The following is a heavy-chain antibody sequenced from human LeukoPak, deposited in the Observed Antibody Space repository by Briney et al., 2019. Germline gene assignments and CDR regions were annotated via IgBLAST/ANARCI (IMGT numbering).Heavy chain of an antibody. J-gene: IGHJ4*02. D-gene: IGHD2-2*01. V-gene: IGHV3-23*01. CDR3: AKDCGYCSSTRCYLTADLFDY. CDR2: TSGRGGST. Sequence: GGSLTLSCLSSGFTFSSYAMSCVGQAPGKELEWVAATSGRGGSTYYADAVKGRFTISRDNSKKTVYLQMNSLRAEDTAVYYCAKDCGYCSSTRCYLTADLFDYWGQGTLVTVSS. CDR1: GFTFSSYA.